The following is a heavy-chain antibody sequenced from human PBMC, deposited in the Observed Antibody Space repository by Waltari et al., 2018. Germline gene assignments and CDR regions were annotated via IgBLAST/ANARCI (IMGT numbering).Heavy chain of an antibody. CDR3: AVGDVVVVAATEYYFDY. CDR1: GYSFTSYW. CDR2: IDPGDSDT. J-gene: IGHJ4*02. Sequence: EVQLVQSGAEVKKPGESLKISCKGSGYSFTSYWIGWVRQMPGKGLEWMGIIDPGDSDTRDSPSFQGQVTISADKSISTAYLQWSSLKASDTAMYYCAVGDVVVVAATEYYFDYWGQGTLVTVSS. D-gene: IGHD2-15*01. V-gene: IGHV5-51*01.